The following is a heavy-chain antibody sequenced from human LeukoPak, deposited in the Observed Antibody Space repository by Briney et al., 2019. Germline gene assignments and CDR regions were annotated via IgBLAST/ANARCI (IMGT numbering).Heavy chain of an antibody. CDR2: INPRGGST. D-gene: IGHD1-26*01. CDR1: GYTFTSHF. V-gene: IGHV1-46*03. Sequence: GASVKVSCKASGYTFTSHFMHWVRQAPGQGLEWMGIINPRGGSTSYTQKFQGRVTMTRDTSTSTVYMELSSLRSEDTAVYYCAFSGSYPLWEFDYWGQGTLVTVSS. CDR3: AFSGSYPLWEFDY. J-gene: IGHJ4*02.